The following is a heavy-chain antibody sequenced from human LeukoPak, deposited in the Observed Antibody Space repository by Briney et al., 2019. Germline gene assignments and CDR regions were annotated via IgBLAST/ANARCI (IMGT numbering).Heavy chain of an antibody. Sequence: GESLKISCRGPGYSFPSYWIGWVRQMPGKGLEWRGIIYPGDSDTKYSPSFQGQVTISADKSISTAYLQWSSLKASDTAMYYCARQRGMAAALRFDPWGQGTLVIVSS. D-gene: IGHD6-13*01. V-gene: IGHV5-51*01. CDR3: ARQRGMAAALRFDP. J-gene: IGHJ5*02. CDR1: GYSFPSYW. CDR2: IYPGDSDT.